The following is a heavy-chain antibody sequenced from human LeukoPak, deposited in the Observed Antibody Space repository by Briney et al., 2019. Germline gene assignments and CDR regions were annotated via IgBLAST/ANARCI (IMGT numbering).Heavy chain of an antibody. CDR3: ATSRRYTSSWFDY. CDR2: INPSDGST. Sequence: ASVKVSCKASGYTFTCYYMHWVRQAPGQGPEWVGIINPSDGSTSYAQKFQGRVTVTRDTSTSTVYMELSSLRSEDTAVYYCATSRRYTSSWFDYWAREPWSPSPQ. CDR1: GYTFTCYY. D-gene: IGHD6-13*01. J-gene: IGHJ4*02. V-gene: IGHV1-46*01.